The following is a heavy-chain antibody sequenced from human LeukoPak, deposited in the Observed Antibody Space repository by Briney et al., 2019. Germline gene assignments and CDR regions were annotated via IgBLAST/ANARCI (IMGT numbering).Heavy chain of an antibody. D-gene: IGHD2/OR15-2a*01. CDR3: ARDLLAWYFDY. Sequence: GGSLRLSCAASGLTVSSTYMSWVRQTPGKGLEWVSVIYRSGSTYYADSVKGRFTISRDNSKNTLYLQMNSLRAEDTAVYYCARDLLAWYFDYWGQGALVSVYS. CDR2: IYRSGST. J-gene: IGHJ4*01. V-gene: IGHV3-66*01. CDR1: GLTVSSTY.